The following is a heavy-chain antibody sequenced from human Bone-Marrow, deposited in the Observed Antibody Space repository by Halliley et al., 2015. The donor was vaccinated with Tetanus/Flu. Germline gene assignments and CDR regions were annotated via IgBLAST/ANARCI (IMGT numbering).Heavy chain of an antibody. J-gene: IGHJ4*02. CDR3: ARDRLGAKYFDS. Sequence: SLRLSCAASGLTFSNYGMHWVRQAPGKGLEWVAPIWSDGSNKYYADSVKGRFTISRDDSKNTLYLQMNSLRAEDTAVYYCARDRLGAKYFDSWGQGTLVTVSS. V-gene: IGHV3-33*01. D-gene: IGHD1-26*01. CDR1: GLTFSNYG. CDR2: IWSDGSNK.